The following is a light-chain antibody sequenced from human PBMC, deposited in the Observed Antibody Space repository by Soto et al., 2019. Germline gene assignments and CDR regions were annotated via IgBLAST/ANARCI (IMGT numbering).Light chain of an antibody. J-gene: IGLJ2*01. CDR1: SSDFGGYNY. CDR3: SSYTSSSTPVV. Sequence: SPGQSITISCTGTSSDFGGYNYVSWYQQHPGKAPKLMIYDVSNRPSGVSNRFSGSKSGNTASLTISGLQAEDEADYYCSSYTSSSTPVVFGGGTKVTVL. CDR2: DVS. V-gene: IGLV2-14*04.